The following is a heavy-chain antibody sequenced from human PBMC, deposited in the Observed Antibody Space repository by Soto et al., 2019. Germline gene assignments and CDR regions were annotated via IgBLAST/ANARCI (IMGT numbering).Heavy chain of an antibody. V-gene: IGHV1-24*01. CDR2: FDPEDGET. J-gene: IGHJ6*02. CDR1: GYTLTELS. Sequence: ASVKVSCKVSGYTLTELSMHWVRQAPGKGLEWMGGFDPEDGETIYAQKFQGRVTMTEDTSTDTAYMEMRSLRSEDTAVYYCATVYHYYGSGSYYPVRRRYGMDVWGQGTTVTVSS. CDR3: ATVYHYYGSGSYYPVRRRYGMDV. D-gene: IGHD3-10*01.